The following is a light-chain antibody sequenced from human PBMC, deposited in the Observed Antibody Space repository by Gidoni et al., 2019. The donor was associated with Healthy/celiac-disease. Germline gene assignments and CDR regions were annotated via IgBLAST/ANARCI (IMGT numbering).Light chain of an antibody. CDR1: QSFLYSSNNKNY. CDR3: QQYYSTPYT. V-gene: IGKV4-1*01. CDR2: WAS. J-gene: IGKJ2*01. Sequence: DIVMTQSPDSLAVPLGERATINCKSSQSFLYSSNNKNYLAWYQQKPGQPPKLHIYWASTRESGVPDRFSGSGSGTDFTLTISSLQAEDVAVYYCQQYYSTPYTFGQGTKLEIK.